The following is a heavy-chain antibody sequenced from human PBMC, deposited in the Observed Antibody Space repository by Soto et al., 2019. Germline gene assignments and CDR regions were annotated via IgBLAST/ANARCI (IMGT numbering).Heavy chain of an antibody. CDR1: GFTDSTNF. Sequence: GGSLRLSCAASGFTDSTNFMSWVGQAPGKGLEWVSVIYINDDTYYAESVKSRFTISKDNSKYALYLQMNSLRAEYTAIYDCATRVGPSGRYYFDYWGQGALVTVSS. CDR3: ATRVGPSGRYYFDY. V-gene: IGHV3-53*01. CDR2: IYINDDT. J-gene: IGHJ4*02. D-gene: IGHD1-26*01.